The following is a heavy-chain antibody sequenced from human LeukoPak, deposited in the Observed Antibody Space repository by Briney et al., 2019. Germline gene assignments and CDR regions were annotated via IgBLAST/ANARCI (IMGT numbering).Heavy chain of an antibody. Sequence: PSGTLSLTCAVSGGSTSSSYWWSWVRQPPGKGLEWIGEFFHSGSTNYNPSLKSRVTISVDKSRNQFSLRLSSVTAADTAVYYCARGIPGYFNTSGYYYDYWGQGTLVTVSS. J-gene: IGHJ4*02. CDR2: FFHSGST. CDR3: ARGIPGYFNTSGYYYDY. CDR1: GGSTSSSYW. D-gene: IGHD3-22*01. V-gene: IGHV4-4*02.